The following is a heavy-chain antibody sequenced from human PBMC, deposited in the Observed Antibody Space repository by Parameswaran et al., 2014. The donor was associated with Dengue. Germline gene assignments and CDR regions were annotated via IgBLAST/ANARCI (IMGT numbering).Heavy chain of an antibody. CDR3: TRDKWAEGGSDV. J-gene: IGHJ6*02. D-gene: IGHD2-15*01. V-gene: IGHV3-69-1*01. Sequence: VRQAPGKGLEWVSYIYSSSSVYYADSVMGRFTISRDDAKNSLYLQMNSLRAEDTAVYYCTRDKWAEGGSDVWGQGTTVTVSS. CDR2: IYSSSSV.